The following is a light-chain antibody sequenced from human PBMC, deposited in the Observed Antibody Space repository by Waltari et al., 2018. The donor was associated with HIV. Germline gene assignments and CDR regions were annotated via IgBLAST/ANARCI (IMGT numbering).Light chain of an antibody. CDR1: TGSLASNF. CDR3: QSSDSSNWV. CDR2: EDN. V-gene: IGLV6-57*01. Sequence: FMLTQPHSVSQSAAKPVTISCPRRTGSLASNFVLWYQQRPGSSPTTVIYEDNQRPSGVPDRFSGSIDSSSNSASLTISGLKTEDEADYYCQSSDSSNWVFGGGTKLTVL. J-gene: IGLJ3*02.